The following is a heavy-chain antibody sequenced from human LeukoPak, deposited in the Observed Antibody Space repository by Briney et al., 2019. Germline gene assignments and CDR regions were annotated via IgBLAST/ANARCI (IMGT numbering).Heavy chain of an antibody. D-gene: IGHD6-6*01. Sequence: GGSLRLSCAASGFTFSDYAMSWIRQAPGQGLEWVSTVSGTSGTTYYADSVQGRFTISRDNSKNTLFLQMSSLRADDTAVYYCAKKRQQLVPPYFDSWGQGTLVTVSS. V-gene: IGHV3-23*01. CDR2: VSGTSGTT. J-gene: IGHJ4*02. CDR3: AKKRQQLVPPYFDS. CDR1: GFTFSDYA.